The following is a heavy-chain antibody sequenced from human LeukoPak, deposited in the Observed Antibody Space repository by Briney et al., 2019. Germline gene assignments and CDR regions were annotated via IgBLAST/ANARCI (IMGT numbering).Heavy chain of an antibody. D-gene: IGHD3-10*01. CDR1: GGSISSSSYY. CDR3: ARLSFGPYYYYMDV. CDR2: IYYSGST. J-gene: IGHJ6*03. Sequence: SETLSPTCTVSGGSISSSSYYWGWIRQPPGKGLEWIGSIYYSGSTYYNPSLKSRVTISVDTSKNQFSLKLSSVTAADTAVYYCARLSFGPYYYYMDVWGKGTTVTVSS. V-gene: IGHV4-39*01.